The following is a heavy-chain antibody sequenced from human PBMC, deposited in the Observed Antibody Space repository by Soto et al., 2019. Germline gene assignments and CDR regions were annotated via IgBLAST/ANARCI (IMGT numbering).Heavy chain of an antibody. Sequence: QVQLQESGPGLVKPSQTLSLTCTVSGGSISSGGYYWSWIRQHTGKGLEWIGYIYYSGRTYYNPSLKSRVTISVDTSKNQFSLKLSSVTAADTAVYYCARGVVLVPAALDYWGQGTLVTVSS. D-gene: IGHD2-2*01. CDR2: IYYSGRT. V-gene: IGHV4-31*03. J-gene: IGHJ4*02. CDR1: GGSISSGGYY. CDR3: ARGVVLVPAALDY.